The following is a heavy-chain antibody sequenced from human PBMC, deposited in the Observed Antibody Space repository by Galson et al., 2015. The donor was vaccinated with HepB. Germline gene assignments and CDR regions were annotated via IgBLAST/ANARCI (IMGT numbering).Heavy chain of an antibody. J-gene: IGHJ5*02. Sequence: SLRLSCAASGFTFSDYYMSWIRQVPGKGLEWVSYISSSSSYTNYADSVKGRFTISRDNAKNSLYLQMNSLRAEDTAVYYCARAPSNWNDVYWFDPWGQGTLVTVSS. V-gene: IGHV3-11*06. CDR3: ARAPSNWNDVYWFDP. D-gene: IGHD1-1*01. CDR2: ISSSSSYT. CDR1: GFTFSDYY.